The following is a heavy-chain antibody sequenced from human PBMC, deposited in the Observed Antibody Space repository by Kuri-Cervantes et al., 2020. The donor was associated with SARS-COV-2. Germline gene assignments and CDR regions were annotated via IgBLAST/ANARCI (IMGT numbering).Heavy chain of an antibody. CDR2: ISYDGSNK. J-gene: IGHJ5*02. CDR1: GFTFSSYG. D-gene: IGHD5/OR15-5a*01. V-gene: IGHV3-30*03. Sequence: GESLKISCAASGFTFSSYGMHWVRQAPGKGLEWVAVISYDGSNKYYADSVKGRFTISRDNSKNTLYLQMNSLRAEDTAVYYCARDLSGRLDPWGQGTLVTVSS. CDR3: ARDLSGRLDP.